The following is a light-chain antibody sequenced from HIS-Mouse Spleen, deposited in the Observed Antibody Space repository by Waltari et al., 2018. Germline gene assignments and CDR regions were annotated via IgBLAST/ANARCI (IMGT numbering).Light chain of an antibody. V-gene: IGKV1-13*02. Sequence: AIQLTQSPSSLSASVGDRVPITCRASQGISSALAWYQQKPGKAPKLLIYDASSLESGVPSRFSGSGSGTDFTLTISSLQPEDFATYYCQQFNSYPYSTFGGGTKVEIK. CDR2: DAS. J-gene: IGKJ4*01. CDR1: QGISSA. CDR3: QQFNSYPYST.